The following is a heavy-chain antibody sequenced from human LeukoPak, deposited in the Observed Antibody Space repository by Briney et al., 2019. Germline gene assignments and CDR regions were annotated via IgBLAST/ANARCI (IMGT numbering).Heavy chain of an antibody. D-gene: IGHD6-13*01. V-gene: IGHV4-59*01. CDR1: GGSISSYY. CDR2: IYYSGST. J-gene: IGHJ4*02. CDR3: ARTRNEQQLAHYFDY. Sequence: PSETLSLTCTVSGGSISSYYWSWIRQPPGKGLEWIGYIYYSGSTNYNPSLKCRVTISVDTSKNQFSLKLSSVTAADTAVYYCARTRNEQQLAHYFDYWGQGTLVTVSS.